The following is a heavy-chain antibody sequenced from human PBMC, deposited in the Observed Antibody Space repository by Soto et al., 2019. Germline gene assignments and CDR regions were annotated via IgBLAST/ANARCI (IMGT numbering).Heavy chain of an antibody. Sequence: ASVKVSCKASGYTLTGYYMHWVRQAPGQGLEWMGWINPNSGGTNYAQKFQGWVTMTRDTSISTAYMELSRLRSDDTAVYYCASSPNQSTIVTTFQSSNAIDVWGPGTT. D-gene: IGHD3-16*01. CDR2: INPNSGGT. CDR3: ASSPNQSTIVTTFQSSNAIDV. J-gene: IGHJ6*02. CDR1: GYTLTGYY. V-gene: IGHV1-2*04.